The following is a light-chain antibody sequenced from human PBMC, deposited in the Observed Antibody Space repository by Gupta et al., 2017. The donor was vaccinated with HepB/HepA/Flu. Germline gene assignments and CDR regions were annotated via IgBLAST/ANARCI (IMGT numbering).Light chain of an antibody. V-gene: IGKV3-20*01. J-gene: IGKJ1*01. Sequence: EIVLTQSPGTLSLSPGERATLSCRASQSIRSNYLAWYQQKLGQAPRLLIYGASRRATGIPDRFSGSASGTDFTLTVSRLEPEDFAVYYCQQEDNSLWTFGQGTKVEIK. CDR1: QSIRSNY. CDR2: GAS. CDR3: QQEDNSLWT.